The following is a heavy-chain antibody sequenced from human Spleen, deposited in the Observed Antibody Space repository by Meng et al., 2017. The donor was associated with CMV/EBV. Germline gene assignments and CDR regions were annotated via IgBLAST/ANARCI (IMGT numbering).Heavy chain of an antibody. V-gene: IGHV1-46*01. CDR3: ARGLTGAGDAFDI. CDR2: INPNDGRT. J-gene: IGHJ3*02. CDR1: GYTFSSYY. D-gene: IGHD1-20*01. Sequence: ASVKVSCKASGYTFSSYYMHWVRQAPGQGLEWMGIINPNDGRTTYAQKFQGRVTITADKSTSTAYMELSSLRSEDTAVYYCARGLTGAGDAFDIWGQGTMVTVSS.